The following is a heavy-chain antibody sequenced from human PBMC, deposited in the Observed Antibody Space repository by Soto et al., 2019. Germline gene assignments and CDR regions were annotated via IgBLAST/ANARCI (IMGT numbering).Heavy chain of an antibody. CDR2: IYYSGSA. CDR3: VSGYACVGFEF. J-gene: IGHJ4*01. CDR1: DGKSSGRGCY. D-gene: IGHD5-18*01. Sequence: SETQSLPWSVLDGKSSGRGCYWGSIGQPPGKGMEWIGNIYYSGSASYHPSLKSRVTISVDTSKNQVSLKLNSVTAADSAVYNCVSGYACVGFEFWRHRTPDPVSP. V-gene: IGHV4-39*01.